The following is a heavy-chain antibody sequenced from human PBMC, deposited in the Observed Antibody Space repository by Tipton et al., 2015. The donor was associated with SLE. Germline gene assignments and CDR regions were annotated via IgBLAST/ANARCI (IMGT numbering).Heavy chain of an antibody. CDR3: VRLELPATKADY. D-gene: IGHD5-24*01. J-gene: IGHJ4*02. CDR1: GFSISTYY. Sequence: TLSLTCPVSGFSISTYYWGWIRQPPGKGLEWLGTIYHSGTTYYNPSLKSRLTLSIDTSKNQFSLKLSSVTAADTAVYYCVRLELPATKADYWGPGTLVTVSS. V-gene: IGHV4-38-2*01. CDR2: IYHSGTT.